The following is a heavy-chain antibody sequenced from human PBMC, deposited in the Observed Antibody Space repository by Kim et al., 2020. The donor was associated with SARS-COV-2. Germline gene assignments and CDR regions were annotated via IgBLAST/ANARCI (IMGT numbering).Heavy chain of an antibody. CDR2: IKSKTDGGTT. CDR1: GFTFSNAW. Sequence: GGSLRLSCAASGFTFSNAWMSWVRQAPGKGLEWVGRIKSKTDGGTTDYAAPVKGRFTISRDDSKNTLYLQMNSLKTEDTAVYYCTKLRASHYGDFSPFDYWGQGTLVTVSS. J-gene: IGHJ4*02. CDR3: TKLRASHYGDFSPFDY. V-gene: IGHV3-15*01. D-gene: IGHD4-17*01.